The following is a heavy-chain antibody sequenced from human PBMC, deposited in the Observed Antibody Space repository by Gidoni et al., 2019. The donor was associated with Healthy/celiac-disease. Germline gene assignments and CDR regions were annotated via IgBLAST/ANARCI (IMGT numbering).Heavy chain of an antibody. CDR1: GFTFSSYG. D-gene: IGHD3-22*01. CDR2: ISYDGSNK. J-gene: IGHJ4*02. Sequence: QVHLVESGGGVVQPGRSLRLSCAASGFTFSSYGLPWVRQAPGQGLEWVAVISYDGSNKYYADSVKGRFTISRDNSKNTLYLQMNSLRAEDTAVYYCAKDLRVYYDSSGYYPDFDYWGQGTLVTVSS. CDR3: AKDLRVYYDSSGYYPDFDY. V-gene: IGHV3-30*18.